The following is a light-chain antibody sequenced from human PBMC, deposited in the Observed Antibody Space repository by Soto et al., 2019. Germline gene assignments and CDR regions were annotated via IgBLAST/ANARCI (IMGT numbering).Light chain of an antibody. CDR2: AAS. CDR1: QSISSY. CDR3: QQTYSTPIT. V-gene: IGKV1-39*01. Sequence: IHMTQSPSSLSSSLGDRVTIVFLASQSISSYLNWYQQKPGKAPKLLIYAASSLQGGVPSRFSGSGSGTDFILTISSLQPEDFATYYCQQTYSTPITFGQGTRLEI. J-gene: IGKJ5*01.